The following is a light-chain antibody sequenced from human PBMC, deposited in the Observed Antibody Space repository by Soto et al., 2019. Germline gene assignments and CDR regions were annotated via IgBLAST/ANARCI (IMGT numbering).Light chain of an antibody. J-gene: IGKJ5*01. V-gene: IGKV3-15*01. CDR3: QHYSPSPVT. CDR1: QSVSSN. Sequence: EIVMTQSPAILSVSPGERATVSCRASQSVSSNLAWFQQKPCQTRRLLFSGASTRATVIPAMFSGRGSGTDFSLTITRLAPEDFALYYCQHYSPSPVTFGQGTRLEIK. CDR2: GAS.